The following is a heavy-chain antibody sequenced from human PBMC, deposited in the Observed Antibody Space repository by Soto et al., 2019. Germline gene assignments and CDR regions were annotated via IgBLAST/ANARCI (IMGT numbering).Heavy chain of an antibody. D-gene: IGHD5-18*01. V-gene: IGHV3-9*01. Sequence: EVQLVESGGDLVQPGRSLRLSCAASGFTFDDYATHWVRQAPGKGLEWVSGINWNSGGIGYADSVKGRFTISRDNAKNSLYLQMNSLRTEDTALYYCAKDNGGYSRAGYFDYWGQGTLVTVSS. J-gene: IGHJ4*02. CDR2: INWNSGGI. CDR3: AKDNGGYSRAGYFDY. CDR1: GFTFDDYA.